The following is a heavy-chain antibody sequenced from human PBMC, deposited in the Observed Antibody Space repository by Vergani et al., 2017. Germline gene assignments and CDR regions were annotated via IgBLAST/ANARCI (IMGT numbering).Heavy chain of an antibody. CDR3: ARGPRYGSGSYLRLARYYFDY. V-gene: IGHV4-34*01. CDR2: INHSGST. CDR1: GGSFSGYY. D-gene: IGHD3-10*01. Sequence: QVQLQQWGAGLLKPSETLSLTCAVYGGSFSGYYWRWIRQPPGKGLEWIGEINHSGSTNYNPSLKSRVTISVDPSKNQFSLKLSSVTAAETAVYYCARGPRYGSGSYLRLARYYFDYWGQGTLVTVSS. J-gene: IGHJ4*02.